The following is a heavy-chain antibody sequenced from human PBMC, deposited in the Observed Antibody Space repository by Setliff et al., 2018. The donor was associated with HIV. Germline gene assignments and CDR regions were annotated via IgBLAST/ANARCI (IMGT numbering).Heavy chain of an antibody. V-gene: IGHV3-21*01. CDR3: ARDSRFSSDYGDFDY. J-gene: IGHJ4*02. CDR1: GFTFSNYN. D-gene: IGHD3-22*01. CDR2: IRGSGSFM. Sequence: LRLSCVASGFTFSNYNMNWVRQAPGKGLEWVSSIRGSGSFMYYADSVKGRFTISRDNAKNSLYLQMDSLRAEDTAVYYCARDSRFSSDYGDFDYWGQGALVTVSS.